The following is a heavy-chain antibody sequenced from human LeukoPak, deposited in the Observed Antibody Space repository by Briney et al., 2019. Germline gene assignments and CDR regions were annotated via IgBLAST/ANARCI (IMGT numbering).Heavy chain of an antibody. V-gene: IGHV1-46*01. Sequence: GASVKVSCKASGYTLSNYYIHCVRHAPRQGLEWMGKINPSDDDITYAQKFQDRVTMTSDTYTAAVYMEQSSLRSEDTAVYYCARTLLTGFYMPPGYWGQGSLVTVSS. CDR3: ARTLLTGFYMPPGY. J-gene: IGHJ4*02. CDR2: INPSDDDI. CDR1: GYTLSNYY. D-gene: IGHD3-9*01.